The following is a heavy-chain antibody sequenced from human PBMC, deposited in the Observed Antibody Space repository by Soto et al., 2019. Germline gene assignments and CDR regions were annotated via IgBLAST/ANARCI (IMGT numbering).Heavy chain of an antibody. D-gene: IGHD3-10*01. Sequence: SETLSLTCAVSGGSITSGDYYWTWIRQPPGKGLEWIGFIYHSGNTYYNPSLKSRVTISADTSRSQFSLKLSSVTAADTAVYYCASVWCGESQYWGRGTLVIGSS. V-gene: IGHV4-30-4*01. J-gene: IGHJ1*01. CDR2: IYHSGNT. CDR1: GGSITSGDYY. CDR3: ASVWCGESQY.